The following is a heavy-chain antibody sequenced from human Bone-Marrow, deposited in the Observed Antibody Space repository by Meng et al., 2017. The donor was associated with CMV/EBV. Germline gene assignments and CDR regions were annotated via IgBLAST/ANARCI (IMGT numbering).Heavy chain of an antibody. D-gene: IGHD3-22*01. CDR3: AGGFRYYESSGYDY. J-gene: IGHJ4*02. Sequence: ASVTVSCKASGYTFTSYDINWVRQATGQGLEWMGWMNPNSGNTGNAQKFQGRVTMTRNTSIGTAYMELSRVRSEDTAVYYFAGGFRYYESSGYDYWGQGTLVTVSS. CDR2: MNPNSGNT. V-gene: IGHV1-8*01. CDR1: GYTFTSYD.